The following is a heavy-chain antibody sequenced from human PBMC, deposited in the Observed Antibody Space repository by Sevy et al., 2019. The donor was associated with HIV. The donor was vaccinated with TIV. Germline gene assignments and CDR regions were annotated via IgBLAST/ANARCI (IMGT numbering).Heavy chain of an antibody. Sequence: GGSLRLSCAATGFTFSNYAMHWVRQAPGKGMEWVAIIWSDGAYQYHGDSVKGRFSISREHSKNTLYLQMNNVRVEDTAVYYCARGGYYYDNAAYYALDSWGQGTLVTVSS. J-gene: IGHJ4*02. CDR1: GFTFSNYA. CDR2: IWSDGAYQ. CDR3: ARGGYYYDNAAYYALDS. V-gene: IGHV3-33*01. D-gene: IGHD3-22*01.